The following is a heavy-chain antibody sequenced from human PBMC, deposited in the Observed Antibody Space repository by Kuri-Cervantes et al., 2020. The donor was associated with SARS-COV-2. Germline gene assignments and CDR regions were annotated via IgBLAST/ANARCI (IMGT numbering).Heavy chain of an antibody. CDR2: ISSSSSYI. CDR1: GFTFNSYS. D-gene: IGHD4-17*01. CDR3: ARDLGDYVSWFDP. V-gene: IGHV3-21*01. Sequence: LSLTCAASGFTFNSYSMNWVRQAPGKGLEWVSSISSSSSYIYYADSVKGRFFISRDNAKNSLYLQMNSLRAEDTAVYYCARDLGDYVSWFDPWGQGTLVTVSA. J-gene: IGHJ5*02.